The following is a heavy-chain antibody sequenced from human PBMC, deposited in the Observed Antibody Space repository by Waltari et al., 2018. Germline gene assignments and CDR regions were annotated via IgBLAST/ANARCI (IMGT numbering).Heavy chain of an antibody. CDR1: GGPFSTYA. V-gene: IGHV1-69*09. J-gene: IGHJ5*02. Sequence: QVQLVQSGAEVKKPGSSVKVSCKASGGPFSTYAISWVRQAPGQGLEWMGRIIPILGIANYAQKFQGRVTITADKSTSKAYMELSSLRSEDTAVYYCARGNWNYAGDDGFDPWGQGTLVTVSS. D-gene: IGHD1-7*01. CDR3: ARGNWNYAGDDGFDP. CDR2: IIPILGIA.